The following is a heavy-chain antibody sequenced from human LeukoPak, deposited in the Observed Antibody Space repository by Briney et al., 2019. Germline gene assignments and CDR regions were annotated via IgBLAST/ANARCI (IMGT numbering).Heavy chain of an antibody. D-gene: IGHD5-18*01. CDR1: GFTFSSYW. V-gene: IGHV3-7*01. Sequence: PGGSLRLSCAASGFTFSSYWMSWVRQAPGKGLEWVANIKQDGSEKYYVDSVKGRFTISRDNAKNSLYLQMNSLRAEDTAVYYCARESVPNTVMVPYYFDYWGQGTLVTVSS. CDR3: ARESVPNTVMVPYYFDY. J-gene: IGHJ4*02. CDR2: IKQDGSEK.